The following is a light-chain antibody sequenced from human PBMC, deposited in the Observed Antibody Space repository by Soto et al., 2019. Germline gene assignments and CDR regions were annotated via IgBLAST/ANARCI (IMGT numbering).Light chain of an antibody. CDR1: SSDVGSYDY. Sequence: QSALIQPPSVSGSPGQSVTISCTGTSSDVGSYDYVSWYQQHPGTVPKPMIYNVNTQPSGVPDRFSGSKSGNTASLTISGLQAEDEADYYCSSFTNSNSRLFGGGTKLTVL. V-gene: IGLV2-18*02. CDR2: NVN. CDR3: SSFTNSNSRL. J-gene: IGLJ2*01.